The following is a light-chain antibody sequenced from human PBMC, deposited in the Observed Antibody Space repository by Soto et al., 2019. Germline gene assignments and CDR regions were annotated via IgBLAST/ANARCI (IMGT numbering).Light chain of an antibody. CDR3: CSYTTSNTRQIV. J-gene: IGLJ1*01. CDR2: DVS. V-gene: IGLV2-14*01. Sequence: QSALTQPASVSGSPGQSITISCTGTSSDVGGYNCVSWYQQQPGKAPKFMIYDVSNRPSGVSNRFSGSKSGNTASLTISGLQAEDEADYYCCSYTTSNTRQIVFGTGTKLTVL. CDR1: SSDVGGYNC.